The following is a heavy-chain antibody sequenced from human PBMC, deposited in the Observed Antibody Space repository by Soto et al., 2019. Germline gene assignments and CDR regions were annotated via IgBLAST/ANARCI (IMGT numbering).Heavy chain of an antibody. CDR2: IYYSGST. J-gene: IGHJ4*02. V-gene: IGHV4-39*01. Sequence: PSETLSLTCTVSGGSISSSSYYWGWIRQPPGKGLEWIGSIYYSGSTYYNPSLKSRVTISVDTSKNQFSLKLSSVTAADTAVYYCARHGAPYYDILTGYYSSYYFDYRGQGTLVTVSS. CDR3: ARHGAPYYDILTGYYSSYYFDY. D-gene: IGHD3-9*01. CDR1: GGSISSSSYY.